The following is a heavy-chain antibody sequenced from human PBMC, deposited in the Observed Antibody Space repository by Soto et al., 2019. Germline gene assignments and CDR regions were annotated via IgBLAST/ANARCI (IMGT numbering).Heavy chain of an antibody. J-gene: IGHJ6*03. Sequence: GGSLRLSCAASGFTFSDYYMSWIRQAPGKGLEWVSYISSSGSTIYYADSVKGRFTISRDNAKNSLYLQMNSLRAEDTAVYYCAGSLVSAGNYYYMDVWGKGTTVTVSS. CDR1: GFTFSDYY. V-gene: IGHV3-11*01. CDR3: AGSLVSAGNYYYMDV. D-gene: IGHD3-10*01. CDR2: ISSSGSTI.